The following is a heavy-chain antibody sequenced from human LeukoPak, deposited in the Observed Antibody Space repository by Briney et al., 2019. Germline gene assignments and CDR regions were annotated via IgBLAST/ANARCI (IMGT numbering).Heavy chain of an antibody. CDR1: GGSISSNGFC. CDR2: MYYSGST. J-gene: IGHJ3*02. V-gene: IGHV4-39*07. CDR3: ARERGYYGSGSYLSPYDAFDI. Sequence: ETLSLTCSVSGGSISSNGFCWGWIRQPPGKGLEWIVSMYYSGSTYYNPSLKSRVTISVDTSKNQFSLKLSSVTAADTAVYYCARERGYYGSGSYLSPYDAFDIWGQGTMVTVSS. D-gene: IGHD3-10*01.